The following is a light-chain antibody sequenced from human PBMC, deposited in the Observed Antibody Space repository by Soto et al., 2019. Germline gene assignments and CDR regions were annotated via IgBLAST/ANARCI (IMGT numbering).Light chain of an antibody. V-gene: IGKV3-15*01. CDR3: QQYNNWPPVT. Sequence: EIVLTHSPGTLSLSPGERATLSFSSSQSVSSSYLAWYQRKPGQAPRPLIYGASTRATGIPARFSGSGSGTDFTLTISSLQSEDFAVYYCQQYNNWPPVTFGGGTKVDIK. CDR2: GAS. J-gene: IGKJ4*01. CDR1: QSVSSSY.